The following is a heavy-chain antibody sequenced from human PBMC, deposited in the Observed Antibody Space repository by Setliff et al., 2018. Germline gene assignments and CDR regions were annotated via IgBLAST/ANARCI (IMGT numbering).Heavy chain of an antibody. CDR2: IYPGDSHT. J-gene: IGHJ4*02. V-gene: IGHV5-51*01. CDR3: ARRDPSVDTAMVYFDY. Sequence: GESLKISCKGSGYSFSNFWISWVRQMPGKGLEWMGIIYPGDSHTRYSPSFQGQVTMSADKSINTAYLQWSNLKASDTAMYYCARRDPSVDTAMVYFDYWGQGTLVTVSS. CDR1: GYSFSNFW. D-gene: IGHD5-18*01.